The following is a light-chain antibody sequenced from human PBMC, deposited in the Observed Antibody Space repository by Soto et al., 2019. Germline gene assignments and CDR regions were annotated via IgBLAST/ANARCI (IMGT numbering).Light chain of an antibody. CDR1: SSDGGGYNY. J-gene: IGLJ1*01. CDR3: SSYTSSSTLFV. Sequence: QSVLTQPASVSGSPGQSITISCTGTSSDGGGYNYVSWYQQHPGKAPKLMIYEVSNRPSGVSNRFSGSKSGNTASLTISGVQAEDEADYYCSSYTSSSTLFVFGTGTNVTVL. V-gene: IGLV2-14*01. CDR2: EVS.